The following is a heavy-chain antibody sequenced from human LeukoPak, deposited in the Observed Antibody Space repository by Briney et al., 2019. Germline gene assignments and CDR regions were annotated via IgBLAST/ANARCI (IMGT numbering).Heavy chain of an antibody. Sequence: ASVKVSCKASGGTFSSYAISWVRQAPGQGLEWMGRIIPILGIANYAQKFQGRVTITADKSTSTAYMELSNLRSEDTAVYYCAREWGDGYNTPVGYWGQGTLVTVSS. CDR1: GGTFSSYA. CDR3: AREWGDGYNTPVGY. V-gene: IGHV1-69*04. J-gene: IGHJ4*02. CDR2: IIPILGIA. D-gene: IGHD5-24*01.